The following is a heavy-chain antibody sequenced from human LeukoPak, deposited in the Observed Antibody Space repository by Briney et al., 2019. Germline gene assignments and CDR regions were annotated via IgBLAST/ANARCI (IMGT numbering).Heavy chain of an antibody. CDR3: ARETAAAASACFDS. V-gene: IGHV3-64*01. D-gene: IGHD6-13*01. Sequence: PGRSLRLSCVASGFTFSTYPMHWVRQAPGKGLEYVSAISSNGDSTYYAKSVKGRCTISRDNSKHTLFLQMGSLRVEDMAVYYCARETAAAASACFDSWVQGGMVGVSS. J-gene: IGHJ4*02. CDR1: GFTFSTYP. CDR2: ISSNGDST.